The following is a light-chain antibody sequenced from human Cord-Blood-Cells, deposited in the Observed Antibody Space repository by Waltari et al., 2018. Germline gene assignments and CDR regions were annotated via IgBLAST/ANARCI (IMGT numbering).Light chain of an antibody. J-gene: IGLJ2*01. V-gene: IGLV2-14*01. Sequence: QSALTHPPPLSGPPGPSIPLPCPVPSRPAGGYNHLPFYHQHPGKAPNLMIYEVSNRPSGVSNRFSGSKSGNTASLTISGLQAEDEADYYCSSYTSSSTYVVFGGGTKLTVL. CDR3: SSYTSSSTYVV. CDR2: EVS. CDR1: SRPAGGYNH.